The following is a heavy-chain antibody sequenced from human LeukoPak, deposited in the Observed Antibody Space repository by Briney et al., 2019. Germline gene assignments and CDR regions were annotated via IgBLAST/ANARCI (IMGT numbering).Heavy chain of an antibody. CDR3: AKGEVYTAMGYYYYYGMDV. J-gene: IGHJ6*02. V-gene: IGHV3-23*01. CDR1: GFTFSSYA. D-gene: IGHD5-18*01. Sequence: GGSLRLSCAASGFTFSSYAMSWVRQAPGKGLEWVSAISGSGGSTYYADSVKGRFTISRDNSKNTLYLQMNSLRAEDTAVYYCAKGEVYTAMGYYYYYGMDVWGQGTTVTVSS. CDR2: ISGSGGST.